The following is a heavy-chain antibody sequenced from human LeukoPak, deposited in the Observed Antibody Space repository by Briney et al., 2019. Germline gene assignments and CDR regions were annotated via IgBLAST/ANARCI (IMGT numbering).Heavy chain of an antibody. Sequence: PSETLSLTCAVYGGSFSGYYWSWIRQPPGKGLEWIGEINHSGSTNYNPSLKSRVTISVDTSKNQFSLKLSSVTAADTAVYYCARGSSGVATILGRYFDLWGRGTLVTVSS. V-gene: IGHV4-34*01. CDR3: ARGSSGVATILGRYFDL. CDR2: INHSGST. CDR1: GGSFSGYY. D-gene: IGHD5-12*01. J-gene: IGHJ2*01.